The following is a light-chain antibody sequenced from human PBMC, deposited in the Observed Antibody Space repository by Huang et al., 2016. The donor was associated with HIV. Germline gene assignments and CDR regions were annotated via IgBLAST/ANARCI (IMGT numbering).Light chain of an antibody. CDR2: GAS. J-gene: IGKJ1*01. CDR3: QQYNNWPRT. Sequence: EIVMTQSPATLSVSPGERATLSCRVSQSVSSNLAWYQQKSGQTPRLLIYGASTRVTGIPARFSGSGSGTEFTLTISSLQAEDFAVYYCQQYNNWPRTFGQGTKVEIK. V-gene: IGKV3-15*01. CDR1: QSVSSN.